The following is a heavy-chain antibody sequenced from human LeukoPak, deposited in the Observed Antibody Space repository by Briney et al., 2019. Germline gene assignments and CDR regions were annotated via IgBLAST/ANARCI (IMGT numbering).Heavy chain of an antibody. CDR1: GGSISSSSHF. CDR3: ARHENIVVVAAATAFDY. D-gene: IGHD2-15*01. J-gene: IGHJ4*02. V-gene: IGHV4-39*01. CDR2: IYYSGNT. Sequence: SETLSLTCSVSGGSISSSSHFWGWIRQPPGKGLEWIGSIYYSGNTYYSPSLKSRVTMSVDTSKNHFSLKVTSVTAADTAMYYCARHENIVVVAAATAFDYWGQGTLVTVSS.